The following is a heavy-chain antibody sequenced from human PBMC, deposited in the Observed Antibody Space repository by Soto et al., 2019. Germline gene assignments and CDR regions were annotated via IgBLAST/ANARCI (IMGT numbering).Heavy chain of an antibody. J-gene: IGHJ3*02. V-gene: IGHV1-46*03. D-gene: IGHD2-2*01. CDR1: GYTFTSYY. CDR2: INPSDTGT. CDR3: VGEGAVPGGMGGYDI. Sequence: QVHLVQSGAEVKKPGASVTVSCQASGYTFTSYYIQWVRQAPGQGLEWVGMINPSDTGTTYAQNFQGRVTLTIDTSTNTVYMELGSVRSEGTAVDYGVGEGAVPGGMGGYDIWGQGTMVPVSS.